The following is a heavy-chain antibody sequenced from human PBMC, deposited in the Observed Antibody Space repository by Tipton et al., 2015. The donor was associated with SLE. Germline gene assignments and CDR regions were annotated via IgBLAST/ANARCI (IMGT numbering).Heavy chain of an antibody. V-gene: IGHV3-23*03. D-gene: IGHD6-13*01. CDR2: IYSGGST. Sequence: SLRLSCAASGFTFSSYAMSWVRQAPGKGLEWVSVIYSGGSTYYADTVKGRFTISRDNSKNTLYLQMNSLRAEDTAVYYCAKPFAAAGTGYFDYGGQRTLVTVSS. CDR1: GFTFSSYA. CDR3: AKPFAAAGTGYFDY. J-gene: IGHJ4*02.